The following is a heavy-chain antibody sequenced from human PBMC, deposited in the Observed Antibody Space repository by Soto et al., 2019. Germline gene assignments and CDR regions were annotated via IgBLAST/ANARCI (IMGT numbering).Heavy chain of an antibody. Sequence: GGSLRLSCAASGFTFSSYGMHWVRQAPGKGLEWVAVIWYDGSNKYYADSVKGRFTISRDNSKNTLYLQMNSLRAEDTAVYYCARMEAANIVVVVAATPPDYWGQGTLVTVSS. CDR3: ARMEAANIVVVVAATPPDY. V-gene: IGHV3-33*01. D-gene: IGHD2-15*01. CDR2: IWYDGSNK. CDR1: GFTFSSYG. J-gene: IGHJ4*02.